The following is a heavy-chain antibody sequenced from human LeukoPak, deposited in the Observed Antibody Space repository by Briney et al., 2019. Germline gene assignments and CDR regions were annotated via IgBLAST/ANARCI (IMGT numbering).Heavy chain of an antibody. D-gene: IGHD3-3*01. CDR3: ARGGLVTIFGVIRDAFDI. Sequence: SVKVSCKASGGTFSSYAISWVRQAPGQGLEWVGGIIPIFGTANYAQKFQGRVTITADESTSTAYMELSSLRSEDTAVYYCARGGLVTIFGVIRDAFDIWGQGTMGTVSS. V-gene: IGHV1-69*01. CDR2: IIPIFGTA. J-gene: IGHJ3*02. CDR1: GGTFSSYA.